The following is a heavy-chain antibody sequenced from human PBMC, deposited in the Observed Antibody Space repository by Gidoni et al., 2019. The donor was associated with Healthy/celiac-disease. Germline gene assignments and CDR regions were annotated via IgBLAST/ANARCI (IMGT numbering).Heavy chain of an antibody. V-gene: IGHV3-30*18. D-gene: IGHD6-13*01. J-gene: IGHJ4*02. CDR3: AKERLRYSSSSSALDY. Sequence: QVQLVESGGGVVQPGRSLRLSCAASGFTLRSYGMHWVRQAPGKGLEWVAVISYDGSKKYYADSVKGRFNISRDNSKNTLYLQMNSLRAEDTAVYYCAKERLRYSSSSSALDYWGQGTLVTVSS. CDR1: GFTLRSYG. CDR2: ISYDGSKK.